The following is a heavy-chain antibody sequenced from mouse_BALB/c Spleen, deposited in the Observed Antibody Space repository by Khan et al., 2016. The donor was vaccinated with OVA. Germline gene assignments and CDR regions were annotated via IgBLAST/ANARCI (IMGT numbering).Heavy chain of an antibody. Sequence: VQLQQSGGDLVKPGGSLKLSCAASGFTFSSYGMSWVRQTPDKRLEWVATISSGGSYTYYPDNLKGRFTISRDNAKNTLYLQMSSLKSEDTAMYCCSGQPGYYEGSAIDYWGQGTSVTVSS. J-gene: IGHJ4*01. CDR1: GFTFSSYG. V-gene: IGHV5-6*01. D-gene: IGHD2-3*01. CDR2: ISSGGSYT. CDR3: SGQPGYYEGSAIDY.